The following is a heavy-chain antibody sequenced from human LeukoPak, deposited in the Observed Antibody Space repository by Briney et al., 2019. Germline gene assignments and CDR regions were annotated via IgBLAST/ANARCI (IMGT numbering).Heavy chain of an antibody. CDR2: IYYSGST. Sequence: SETLSLTCTVSGGSISGYYWSWIRQPPGKGLEWIGYIYYSGSTNYNPSLKSRVTISVDTSKNQFSLKLSSVTAADTAVYYCASSLNTPKKGGTLDYWGQGTLVTVSS. CDR1: GGSISGYY. D-gene: IGHD2-15*01. CDR3: ASSLNTPKKGGTLDY. J-gene: IGHJ4*02. V-gene: IGHV4-59*08.